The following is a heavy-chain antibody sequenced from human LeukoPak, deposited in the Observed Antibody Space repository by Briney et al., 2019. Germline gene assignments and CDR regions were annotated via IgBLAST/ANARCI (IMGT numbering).Heavy chain of an antibody. CDR1: GGTFSSYA. Sequence: SVKVSCKASGGTFSSYAISLVRQAPGQGLEWVGGIIPIFGTANYAQKFQGRVTITADESTSTAYMELSSLRSEDTAVYYCARSPASITIFGVVNTHFDYWGQGTLVTVSS. CDR3: ARSPASITIFGVVNTHFDY. J-gene: IGHJ4*02. D-gene: IGHD3-3*01. V-gene: IGHV1-69*01. CDR2: IIPIFGTA.